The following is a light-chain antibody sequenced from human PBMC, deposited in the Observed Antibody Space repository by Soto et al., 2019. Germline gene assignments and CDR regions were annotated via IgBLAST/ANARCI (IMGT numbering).Light chain of an antibody. CDR1: QSVSSSY. CDR2: GAS. CDR3: QQYGSSLALT. J-gene: IGKJ4*01. V-gene: IGKV3-20*01. Sequence: TLSLSPGERATLSCRASQSVSSSYLAWYQQKPGQAPRLLIYGASSRATGIPDRFSGSGSGTDFTLTISRLEPEDFAVYYCQQYGSSLALTFGGGTKVDIK.